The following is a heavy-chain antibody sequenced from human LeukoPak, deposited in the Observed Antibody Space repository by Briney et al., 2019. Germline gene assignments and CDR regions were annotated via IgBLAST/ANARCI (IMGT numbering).Heavy chain of an antibody. Sequence: ASVKVSCKASGYTFTGYYMHWVRQAPGQGLGWMGWINPNSGGTNYAQKFQGRVTMTRDTSISTAYMELSRLRSDDTAVYYCARARDFWSGRFFDYWGQGTLVTVSS. V-gene: IGHV1-2*02. CDR1: GYTFTGYY. CDR3: ARARDFWSGRFFDY. J-gene: IGHJ4*02. D-gene: IGHD3-3*01. CDR2: INPNSGGT.